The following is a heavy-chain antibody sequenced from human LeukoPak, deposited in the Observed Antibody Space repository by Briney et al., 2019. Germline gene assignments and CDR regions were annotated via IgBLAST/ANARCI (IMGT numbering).Heavy chain of an antibody. Sequence: SETLSLTCTVSGGSISSGSYYWSWIRQPAGKGLEWIGRIYTSGSTNYNPSLKSRVTISVDTSKNQFSLKLSSVTAADTAVYYCARAREVGYGNTKGTYYYYYMDVWGKGTTVTISS. CDR2: IYTSGST. CDR1: GGSISSGSYY. D-gene: IGHD4-23*01. V-gene: IGHV4-61*02. J-gene: IGHJ6*03. CDR3: ARAREVGYGNTKGTYYYYYMDV.